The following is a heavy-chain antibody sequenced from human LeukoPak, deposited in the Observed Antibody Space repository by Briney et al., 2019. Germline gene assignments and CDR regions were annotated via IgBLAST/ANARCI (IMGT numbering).Heavy chain of an antibody. D-gene: IGHD3-22*01. CDR1: GGSISSYY. V-gene: IGHV4-4*07. CDR2: IYASGST. CDR3: ASQPSVESSGRPFDY. Sequence: SETLSLTCTVSGGSISSYYWSWIRQPAGKGLEWIGRIYASGSTNYNPSLKSRITMSVDTSKNQFSLKLSSVTAADTAVYYCASQPSVESSGRPFDYWGQGTLVTVSS. J-gene: IGHJ4*02.